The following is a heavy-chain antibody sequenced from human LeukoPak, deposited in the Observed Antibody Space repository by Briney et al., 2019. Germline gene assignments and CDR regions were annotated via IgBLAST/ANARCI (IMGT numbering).Heavy chain of an antibody. CDR1: GFTFSSYA. CDR3: ARDAPQVPAAGVLAS. D-gene: IGHD6-13*01. CDR2: MYSRGDT. V-gene: IGHV3-53*01. J-gene: IGHJ5*02. Sequence: GGSLRLSCAASGFTFSSYAMSWVRQAPGKGLEWVSVMYSRGDTYYADSVKGRFTFSRDISKNTLYLQMNGLRTEDTAMYYCARDAPQVPAAGVLASWGQGTLVTVSS.